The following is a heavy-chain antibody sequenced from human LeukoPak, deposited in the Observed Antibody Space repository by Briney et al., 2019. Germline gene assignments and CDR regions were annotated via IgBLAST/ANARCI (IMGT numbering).Heavy chain of an antibody. Sequence: AGGSLRLSCAASGFTFRNYAMIWVRQTPGKGLEWVSSISGDGGGVYSIDSVKGRFTISTDDLQMNSLRAEDTAIYYCSKPTREKYFFEYWGQGALVTVSS. D-gene: IGHD1-26*01. J-gene: IGHJ4*02. CDR3: SKPTREKYFFEY. CDR1: GFTFRNYA. CDR2: ISGDGGGV. V-gene: IGHV3-23*01.